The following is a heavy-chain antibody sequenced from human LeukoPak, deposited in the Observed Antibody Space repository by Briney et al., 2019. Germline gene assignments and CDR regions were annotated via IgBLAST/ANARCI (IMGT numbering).Heavy chain of an antibody. CDR2: MNPNSANT. D-gene: IGHD6-6*01. CDR3: ARVISSSTPYYYYYMDV. J-gene: IGHJ6*03. CDR1: GYTFTSYD. V-gene: IGHV1-8*01. Sequence: ASVKVSCKASGYTFTSYDINWVRQATGQGLEWMGWMNPNSANTGSAQKFQGRVTMTRDMSTSTVYMELSSLRSEDTAVYYCARVISSSTPYYYYYMDVWGKGTTVTVSS.